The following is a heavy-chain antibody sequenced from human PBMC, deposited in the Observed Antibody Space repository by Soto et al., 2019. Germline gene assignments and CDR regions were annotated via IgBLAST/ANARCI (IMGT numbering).Heavy chain of an antibody. CDR3: VRAESVVYYYYYRMDV. CDR2: IFYSGNT. Sequence: SETLSLTCAVSGGSISSGGYYWSWIRQLPGKGLEWIGYIFYSGNTYYNPSLKSRVTVSVDTSKHQFSLKLASVVAAAKAVFYFVRAESVVYYYYYRMDVWGQGTTVTVSS. V-gene: IGHV4-31*11. CDR1: GGSISSGGYY. J-gene: IGHJ6*02.